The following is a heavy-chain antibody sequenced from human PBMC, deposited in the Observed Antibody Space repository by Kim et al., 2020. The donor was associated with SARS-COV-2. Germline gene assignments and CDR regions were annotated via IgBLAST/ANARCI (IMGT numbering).Heavy chain of an antibody. CDR3: AKDAPPHSSWYLGIDY. CDR1: GFTFSSYG. D-gene: IGHD6-13*01. J-gene: IGHJ4*01. Sequence: GGSLRLSCAASGFTFSSYGMHWVRQAPGKGLEWVAVIWYDGINKYYADSVKGRFTISRDNSKNTLYLQMNSLRAEDTAVYYCAKDAPPHSSWYLGIDYWG. CDR2: IWYDGINK. V-gene: IGHV3-33*06.